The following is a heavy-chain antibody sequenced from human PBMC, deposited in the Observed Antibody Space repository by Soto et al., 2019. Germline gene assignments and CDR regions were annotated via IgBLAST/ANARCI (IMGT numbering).Heavy chain of an antibody. CDR3: ARLGWNSGSWYRKDIWFDP. V-gene: IGHV4-59*08. D-gene: IGHD6-13*01. J-gene: IGHJ5*02. CDR2: IYYSGST. CDR1: GGSISSYY. Sequence: SETLSLTCTVSGGSISSYYWSWIRQPPGKGLEWIGYIYYSGSTNYNPSLKSRVTISVDTSKNQFSLKLSSVTAAVTAVYYCARLGWNSGSWYRKDIWFDPWGQGTLVTVPS.